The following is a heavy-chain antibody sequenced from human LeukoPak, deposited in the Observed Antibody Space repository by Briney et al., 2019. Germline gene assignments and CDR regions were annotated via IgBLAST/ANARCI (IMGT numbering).Heavy chain of an antibody. D-gene: IGHD5-12*01. CDR3: ARDRSGFYSVDY. Sequence: GGPLRLSCAASGFTLSENNVHWVRQAPGKGLEWVALISNDGNSKDYADSVKGRFTLSGDNSKTTLYLQMNSLRAEDTAVYYCARDRSGFYSVDYWGQGTLVTVSS. CDR1: GFTLSENN. CDR2: ISNDGNSK. V-gene: IGHV3-30-3*01. J-gene: IGHJ4*02.